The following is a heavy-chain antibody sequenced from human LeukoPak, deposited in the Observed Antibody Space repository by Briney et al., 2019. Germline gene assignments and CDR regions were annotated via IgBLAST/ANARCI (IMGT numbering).Heavy chain of an antibody. CDR2: INHSGST. CDR1: GGSFSGYY. J-gene: IGHJ3*02. Sequence: SETLSITCAVYGGSFSGYYWSWIRQPPGKGLEWIGEINHSGSTNYNPSLKSRVTISVDTSKNQFSLKLSSVTAADTAVYYCARIMPQYSSGWRPHGAFDIWGQGTMVTVSS. D-gene: IGHD6-19*01. V-gene: IGHV4-34*01. CDR3: ARIMPQYSSGWRPHGAFDI.